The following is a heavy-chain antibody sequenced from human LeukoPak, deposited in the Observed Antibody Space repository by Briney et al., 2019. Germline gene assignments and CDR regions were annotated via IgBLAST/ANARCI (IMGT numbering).Heavy chain of an antibody. CDR1: GDSVSNNSAV. V-gene: IGHV6-1*01. CDR2: TYYRSKWYN. J-gene: IGHJ4*02. CDR3: GRSQYWRFDD. D-gene: IGHD2-8*02. Sequence: PSQTLSLTCAISGDSVSNNSAVWNWIRQSPSRGLEWLGRTYYRSKWYNDYGASVKSRITVNPDTSKNQFSLQLNSVPPEDTAVYYCGRSQYWRFDDWGQGTLVTVSS.